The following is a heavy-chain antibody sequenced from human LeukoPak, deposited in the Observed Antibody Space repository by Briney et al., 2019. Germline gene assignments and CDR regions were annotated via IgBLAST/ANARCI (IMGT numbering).Heavy chain of an antibody. Sequence: PGGSLRLSCAASGFSLSGYDIHWVRQPLGKGFDWVSGIGSAGDKYHAGSERGRFTISRENAENSVYLQMNGLRAEDTAIYYCARAKRETSTRPWTSGMDVWGQGTTVTVSS. CDR3: ARAKRETSTRPWTSGMDV. J-gene: IGHJ6*02. D-gene: IGHD3/OR15-3a*01. CDR2: IGSAGDK. CDR1: GFSLSGYD. V-gene: IGHV3-13*01.